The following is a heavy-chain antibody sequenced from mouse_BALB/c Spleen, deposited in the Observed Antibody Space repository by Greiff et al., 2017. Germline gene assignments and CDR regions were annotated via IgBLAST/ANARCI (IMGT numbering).Heavy chain of an antibody. CDR2: ISSGGGST. CDR3: ARQGIYDGYLGYLDY. Sequence: DVMLVESGGGLVKPGGSLKLSCAASGFAFSSYDMSWVRQTPEKRLEWVAYISSGGGSTYYPDTVKGRFTISRDNAKNTLYLQMSSLKSEDTAMYYCARQGIYDGYLGYLDYWGQGTTLTVSS. V-gene: IGHV5-12-1*01. CDR1: GFAFSSYD. J-gene: IGHJ2*01. D-gene: IGHD2-3*01.